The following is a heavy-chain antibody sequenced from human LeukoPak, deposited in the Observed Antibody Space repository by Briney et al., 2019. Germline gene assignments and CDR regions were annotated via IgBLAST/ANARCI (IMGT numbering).Heavy chain of an antibody. CDR2: IYTSGST. V-gene: IGHV4-4*09. Sequence: SETLSLTCTVSGGSISSYYWSWIRQPPGKGLEWIGYIYTSGSTNYNPSLKSRVTISVDTSKNQFSLKLSSVTAADTAVYYCAEPRPGGTAFDIWGQGTMVTVSS. CDR1: GGSISSYY. D-gene: IGHD3-16*01. J-gene: IGHJ3*02. CDR3: AEPRPGGTAFDI.